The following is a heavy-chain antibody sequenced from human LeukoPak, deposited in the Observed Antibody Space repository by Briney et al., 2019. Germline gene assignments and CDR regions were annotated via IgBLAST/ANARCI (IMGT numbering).Heavy chain of an antibody. D-gene: IGHD6-13*01. J-gene: IGHJ6*03. CDR3: ARDPLYSSLYYYYYMDV. CDR2: SSSSGSTI. V-gene: IGHV3-11*04. Sequence: GGSLRLSCAASGFTLSDYYMSWIRQAPGNGLVWVSYSSSSGSTIYYADSVKGRFTISRDNAKNSLYLQTNSLRAEDTAVYYCARDPLYSSLYYYYYMDVWGKGTTVTVSS. CDR1: GFTLSDYY.